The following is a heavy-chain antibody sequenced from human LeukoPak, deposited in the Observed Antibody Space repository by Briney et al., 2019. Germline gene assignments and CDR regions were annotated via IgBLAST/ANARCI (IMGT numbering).Heavy chain of an antibody. Sequence: KPGGSLVLSCAASGFTFRSYSMHWVRQAPGKGLEWVSAIDPISTYIYYADSVKGRFTISRDNAENSLYLQMNSLRVEDTAVYYCARAPTVLVGYCSSSSCQADYWGQGTLVTVSS. V-gene: IGHV3-21*01. CDR1: GFTFRSYS. CDR3: ARAPTVLVGYCSSSSCQADY. CDR2: IDPISTYI. D-gene: IGHD2-2*01. J-gene: IGHJ4*02.